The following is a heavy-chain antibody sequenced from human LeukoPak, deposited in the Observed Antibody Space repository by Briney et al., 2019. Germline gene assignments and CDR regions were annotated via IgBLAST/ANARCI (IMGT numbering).Heavy chain of an antibody. CDR1: GFTFDDYA. V-gene: IGHV3-9*01. Sequence: GGSLRLSCAASGFTFDDYAMYWVRQAPGKGLEWVSGISWNSGSIGYAESVKGRFTISRDNAKNSLYLQMNSLRAEDTALYYCATSSREGEDSSGWASFDYWGQGTLVTVSS. D-gene: IGHD6-19*01. CDR3: ATSSREGEDSSGWASFDY. CDR2: ISWNSGSI. J-gene: IGHJ4*02.